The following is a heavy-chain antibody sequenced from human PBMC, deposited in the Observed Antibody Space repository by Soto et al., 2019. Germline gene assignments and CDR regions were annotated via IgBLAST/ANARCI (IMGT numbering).Heavy chain of an antibody. CDR2: ISWDGDSA. D-gene: IGHD1-1*01. J-gene: IGHJ4*02. CDR1: GFTFDDYT. V-gene: IGHV3-43*01. CDR3: AKGTRGNSPELDF. Sequence: LRLSCAASGFTFDDYTMHWVRQTPGKGLEWVSLISWDGDSAYYADSVRGRFTISRDNSKNSLFLQMNNVRAEDAALYFCAKGTRGNSPELDFWGQGTLVTVSS.